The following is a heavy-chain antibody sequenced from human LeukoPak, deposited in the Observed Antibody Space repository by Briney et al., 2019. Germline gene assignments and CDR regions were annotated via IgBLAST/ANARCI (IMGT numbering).Heavy chain of an antibody. Sequence: SETLSLTCTVSGGSISSYYWSWIRQPPGKGLEWIGYIYTSGSTNYNPSLKSRVTISVDTSKNQFSLELSSVTAADTAVYYCARRAVPRDNYYYYYYMDVWGKGTTVTVSS. CDR3: ARRAVPRDNYYYYYYMDV. CDR2: IYTSGST. CDR1: GGSISSYY. J-gene: IGHJ6*03. V-gene: IGHV4-4*09.